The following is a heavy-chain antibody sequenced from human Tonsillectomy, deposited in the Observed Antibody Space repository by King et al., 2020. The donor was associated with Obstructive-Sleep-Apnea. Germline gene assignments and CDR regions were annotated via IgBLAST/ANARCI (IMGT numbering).Heavy chain of an antibody. CDR3: ASEPGLGENFFDY. J-gene: IGHJ4*02. D-gene: IGHD1-1*01. V-gene: IGHV3-21*01. Sequence: EVQLVESGGGLVRPGGSLRLSCAASGFTFSSYTMDWVRQAPGKGLEWVSSITSSGSYIYYADSVKGRITISRDNAKNSLYLQMNSLRAEDTAVYYCASEPGLGENFFDYWGQGNLVTV. CDR1: GFTFSSYT. CDR2: ITSSGSYI.